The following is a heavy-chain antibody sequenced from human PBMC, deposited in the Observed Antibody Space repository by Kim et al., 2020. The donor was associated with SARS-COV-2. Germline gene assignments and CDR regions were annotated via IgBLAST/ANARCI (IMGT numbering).Heavy chain of an antibody. V-gene: IGHV4-34*12. CDR2: ILHSGST. CDR3: ARNPGPIFGTFQY. CDR1: GGSFSGYY. D-gene: IGHD3-3*01. Sequence: SETLSLTCAVYGGSFSGYYWSWIRLPPGKGLEWIGEILHSGSTTYNPSLKSRVTISVDTSKNQFSLKLSSVTAADTAMYYCARNPGPIFGTFQYWGQGTL. J-gene: IGHJ1*01.